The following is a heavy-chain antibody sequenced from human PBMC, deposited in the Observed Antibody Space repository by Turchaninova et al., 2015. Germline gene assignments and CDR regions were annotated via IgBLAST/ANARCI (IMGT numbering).Heavy chain of an antibody. V-gene: IGHV3-74*01. Sequence: EVQLVESGGDLVQPGGALRLSCVASGFTFSGYWMHWVRQAPGKGLVWVSRITADGSGADYADSVKGRFTISRDNAKNTLYLQMNSLRAEDTAVYYCARVITYFDLWGRGTLVTVSS. CDR2: ITADGSGA. CDR1: GFTFSGYW. CDR3: ARVITYFDL. J-gene: IGHJ2*01.